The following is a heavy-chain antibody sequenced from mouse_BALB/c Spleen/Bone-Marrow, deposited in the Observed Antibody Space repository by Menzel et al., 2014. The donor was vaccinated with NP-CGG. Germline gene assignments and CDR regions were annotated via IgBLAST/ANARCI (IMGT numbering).Heavy chain of an antibody. Sequence: VQLQESGPELVEPGASVKISCKASGYSFTSYYIHWVKQRPGQGLEWIGWIFPGSGNTKYNEKLKGKATLTADTSSSTAYMQLSSLTSEDSAVYFCAKRDKYDDYAMDYWGQGTSVTVSS. CDR3: AKRDKYDDYAMDY. J-gene: IGHJ4*01. V-gene: IGHV1-66*01. CDR1: GYSFTSYY. CDR2: IFPGSGNT. D-gene: IGHD2-14*01.